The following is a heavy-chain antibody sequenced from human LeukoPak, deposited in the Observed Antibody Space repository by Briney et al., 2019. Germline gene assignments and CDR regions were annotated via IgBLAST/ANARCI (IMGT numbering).Heavy chain of an antibody. D-gene: IGHD3-22*01. CDR3: ASLYYYDSKSSDY. Sequence: PSETLSLTCTVSGGSISSGDYYWSWIRQPPGKGLEWIGYIYYSGSTYYNPSLKSRVTLSVDTSKNQFSLKLSSVTAADTAVYYCASLYYYDSKSSDYWGQGTLVTVSS. CDR1: GGSISSGDYY. CDR2: IYYSGST. J-gene: IGHJ4*02. V-gene: IGHV4-30-4*01.